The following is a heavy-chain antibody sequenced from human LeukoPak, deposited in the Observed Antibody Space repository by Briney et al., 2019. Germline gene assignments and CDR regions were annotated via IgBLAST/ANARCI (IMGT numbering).Heavy chain of an antibody. J-gene: IGHJ4*02. CDR3: ARGNFGDNSEDY. CDR2: IYYSGST. D-gene: IGHD4-23*01. Sequence: PSQTLSLTCTVSGGSISSGGYYWTWIRQAPGKGLEWIGYIYYSGSTNYNPSLKSRVTISLDTSKNQFSLKLSSVTAADTAVYYCARGNFGDNSEDYWGQGTLVTVSS. CDR1: GGSISSGGYY. V-gene: IGHV4-61*08.